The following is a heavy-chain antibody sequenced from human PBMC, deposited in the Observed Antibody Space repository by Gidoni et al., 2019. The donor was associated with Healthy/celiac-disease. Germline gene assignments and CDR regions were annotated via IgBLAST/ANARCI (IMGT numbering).Heavy chain of an antibody. Sequence: QVQLVESGGGVVQPGSSLRLSCAASGFTFISYGMPWVLHAPGKGLEWVAVIWYDGSNKYYEDSVKGRLTIYRDNSKNTLYLKMNSLREEDKAVYYCERAGDSSGYYEAQADAFDIWGQGTMVTVSS. D-gene: IGHD3-22*01. CDR3: ERAGDSSGYYEAQADAFDI. CDR2: IWYDGSNK. V-gene: IGHV3-33*01. CDR1: GFTFISYG. J-gene: IGHJ3*02.